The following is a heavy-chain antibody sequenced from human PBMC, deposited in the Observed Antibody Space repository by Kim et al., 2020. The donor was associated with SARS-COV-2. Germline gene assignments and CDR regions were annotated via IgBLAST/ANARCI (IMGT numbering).Heavy chain of an antibody. J-gene: IGHJ4*01. Sequence: SETLSLTCAVYGGSFSGYSWSWIRQPPGKGLEWIGEINHSGSTNYNPSLKSRVTISVDTSKNQFSLKLSSVTAADTAVHYCAGGPKYYYDSMWYYEDYLG. V-gene: IGHV4-34*01. CDR1: GGSFSGYS. CDR2: INHSGST. D-gene: IGHD3-22*01. CDR3: AGGPKYYYDSMWYYEDY.